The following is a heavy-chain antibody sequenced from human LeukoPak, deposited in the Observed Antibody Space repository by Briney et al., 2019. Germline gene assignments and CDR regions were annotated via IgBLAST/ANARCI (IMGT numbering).Heavy chain of an antibody. CDR2: IYYSGGT. CDR3: ARFEDYGGNFLFDY. D-gene: IGHD4-23*01. Sequence: SETLSLTCTVSGGSISSYYWSWIRQPPGKGLEWIGYIYYSGGTNYNPSLKSRVTISVDTSKNQFSLKLSSVTAADTAVYYCARFEDYGGNFLFDYWGQGTLVTVSS. CDR1: GGSISSYY. V-gene: IGHV4-59*01. J-gene: IGHJ4*02.